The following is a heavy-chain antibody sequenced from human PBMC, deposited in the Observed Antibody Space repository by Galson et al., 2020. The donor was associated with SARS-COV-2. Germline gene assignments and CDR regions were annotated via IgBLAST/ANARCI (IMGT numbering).Heavy chain of an antibody. V-gene: IGHV3-74*01. CDR1: GFNFNTHW. CDR3: VRDNDALFETGPHFEN. J-gene: IGHJ4*02. Sequence: GESLKISCAASGFNFNTHWIHWVRRAPGKGLVWVSRISPDGSITTYADSVKGRFTISRDNAKNTVLMQMNHLRAEDTAVYYCVRDNDALFETGPHFENWGQGTLVTVSS. CDR2: ISPDGSIT. D-gene: IGHD3-16*01.